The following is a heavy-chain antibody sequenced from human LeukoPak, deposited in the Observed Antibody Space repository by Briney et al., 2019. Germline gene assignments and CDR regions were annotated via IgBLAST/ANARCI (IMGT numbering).Heavy chain of an antibody. CDR3: ARSAPQGGY. J-gene: IGHJ4*02. CDR2: MNPNSGNT. CDR1: GYTFTIYD. D-gene: IGHD3-16*01. Sequence: AASVKVSCTASGYTFTIYDINWVRQATGQGLEWMGWMNPNSGNTGYAQKFQGRVTITRNTSISTAYMELSSLGSEDTAVYCCARSAPQGGYWGQGTLVTVSS. V-gene: IGHV1-8*03.